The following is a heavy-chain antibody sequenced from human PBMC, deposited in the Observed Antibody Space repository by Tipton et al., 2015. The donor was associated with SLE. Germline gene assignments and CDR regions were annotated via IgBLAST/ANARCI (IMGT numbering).Heavy chain of an antibody. CDR3: ARLAWGMDV. J-gene: IGHJ6*02. Sequence: LRLSCTVSGGSISSSSYYWGWIRQSPGTGLEWIGSIHYSGSTHYNPSLKSRATVSVDTSKNQFSLKVTSVTAADTAVYYCARLAWGMDVWGQGTTVTVSS. CDR2: IHYSGST. V-gene: IGHV4-39*01. CDR1: GGSISSSSYY.